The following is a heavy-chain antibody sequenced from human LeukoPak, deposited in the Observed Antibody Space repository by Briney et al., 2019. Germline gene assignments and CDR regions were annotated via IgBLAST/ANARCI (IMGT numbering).Heavy chain of an antibody. CDR1: GFTFSSYS. J-gene: IGHJ4*02. V-gene: IGHV3-21*01. Sequence: PGGSLRLSCAASGFTFSSYSMNWVRQAPGKGLEWVSSISSSSSYIYYADSVKGRFTISRDNAKNSLYLQMNSLRAEDTAVYYCARDLLQIAVAGTSGVYWGQGTLVTVSS. CDR3: ARDLLQIAVAGTSGVY. D-gene: IGHD6-19*01. CDR2: ISSSSSYI.